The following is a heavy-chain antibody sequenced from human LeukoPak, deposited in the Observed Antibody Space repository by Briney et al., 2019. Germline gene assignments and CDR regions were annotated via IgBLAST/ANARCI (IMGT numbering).Heavy chain of an antibody. D-gene: IGHD4-17*01. Sequence: PGGSLRLSCAASGFTVSSNYMSWVRQAPGKGLEWVSVIYSCGSTYYADSVKGRFTISRDNSKNTLYLQMNSLRAEDTAVYYCARDSDYWLDYWGQGTLVTVSS. V-gene: IGHV3-66*01. J-gene: IGHJ4*02. CDR2: IYSCGST. CDR1: GFTVSSNY. CDR3: ARDSDYWLDY.